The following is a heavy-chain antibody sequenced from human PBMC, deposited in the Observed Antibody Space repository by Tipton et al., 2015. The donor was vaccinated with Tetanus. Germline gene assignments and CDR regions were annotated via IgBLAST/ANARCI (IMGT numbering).Heavy chain of an antibody. CDR3: ARRQVEGGAHFDH. D-gene: IGHD3-16*01. Sequence: SLRLSCAASGFTFSSYAVSWVRQAPGKGLEWVSSLSSSGDSTYYVDSVRGRFTISRDNSKNTLYLQMNSLRAADSAVYYCARRQVEGGAHFDHWGQGTLVTVSS. J-gene: IGHJ4*02. CDR2: LSSSGDST. V-gene: IGHV3-23*01. CDR1: GFTFSSYA.